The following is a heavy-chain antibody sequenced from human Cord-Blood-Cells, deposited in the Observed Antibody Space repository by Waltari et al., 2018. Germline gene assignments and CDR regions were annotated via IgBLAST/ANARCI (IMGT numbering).Heavy chain of an antibody. D-gene: IGHD3-3*01. J-gene: IGHJ4*02. V-gene: IGHV3-30*18. CDR2: ISYDGSNK. CDR1: GFTFSSYG. Sequence: QVQLVESGGGVVQPGRSLRLSCAASGFTFSSYGMHWVRQAPGKGLGGVAVISYDGSNKYYANSVKGRFTISRDNSKNTLYLQMNSLRAEDTAVYYCAKFDSSSAPGDYWGQGTLVTVSS. CDR3: AKFDSSSAPGDY.